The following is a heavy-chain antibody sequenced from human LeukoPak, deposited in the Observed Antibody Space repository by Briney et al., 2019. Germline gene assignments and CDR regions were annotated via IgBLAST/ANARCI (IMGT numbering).Heavy chain of an antibody. J-gene: IGHJ4*02. CDR1: GFTFSSYW. V-gene: IGHV3-7*03. CDR2: IKQDGSEK. Sequence: PGGSLRLSCAASGFTFSSYWMSWVRQAPGKGLEWVANIKQDGSEKYYVDSVKGRFTISRDNAKNSLYLQMNSLRAEDTAVYYCARDLSSSGRSPFDYWGQGTLVTVSS. D-gene: IGHD6-19*01. CDR3: ARDLSSSGRSPFDY.